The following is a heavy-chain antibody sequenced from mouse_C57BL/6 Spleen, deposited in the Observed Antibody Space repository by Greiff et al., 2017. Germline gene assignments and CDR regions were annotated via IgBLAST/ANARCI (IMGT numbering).Heavy chain of an antibody. CDR1: GFTFSSYC. V-gene: IGHV5-6*01. Sequence: EVQLVESGGDLVKPGGSLKLSCAASGFTFSSYCMSWVRQTPDKRLEWVATISTGGSYTYYPDSVKGRFTISRDNAKNTLYLHMSSLKSEDTAMYYCARHGGDGDFDYWGQGTTLTVSS. CDR2: ISTGGSYT. CDR3: ARHGGDGDFDY. J-gene: IGHJ2*01.